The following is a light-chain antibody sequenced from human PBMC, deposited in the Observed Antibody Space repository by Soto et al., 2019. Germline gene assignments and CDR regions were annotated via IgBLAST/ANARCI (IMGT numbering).Light chain of an antibody. CDR3: QHYGNTPPSVT. V-gene: IGKV3-20*01. Sequence: EIVLTQSPGTLSLSPGERATLSCRAGQSVSSSYLTWYQQKGGQAPRLLIYGASSRATGIPDRFSGSGSGTDFTLTISRLEPEDFAVYYCQHYGNTPPSVTFGPGTKVDIK. CDR1: QSVSSSY. CDR2: GAS. J-gene: IGKJ3*01.